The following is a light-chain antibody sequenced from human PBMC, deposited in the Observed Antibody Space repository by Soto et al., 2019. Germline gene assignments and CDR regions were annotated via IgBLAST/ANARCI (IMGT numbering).Light chain of an antibody. J-gene: IGKJ1*01. V-gene: IGKV1-39*01. CDR3: QQSYSTPWK. Sequence: DIQMTQSPSSLSASVGDRVTITCRASQSITNYLNWYQQKPGKAPKLLIYAASSLQSGVPSRFSGSESGTDFTLSISSLQPEDFATYYCQQSYSTPWKFGQGTKVEIK. CDR2: AAS. CDR1: QSITNY.